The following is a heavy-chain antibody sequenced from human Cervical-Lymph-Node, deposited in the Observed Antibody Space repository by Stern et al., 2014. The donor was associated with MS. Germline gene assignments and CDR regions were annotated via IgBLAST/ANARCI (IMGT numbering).Heavy chain of an antibody. J-gene: IGHJ4*02. V-gene: IGHV1-2*04. CDR2: INPNSGGT. Sequence: QLVESGAEVKKPGASVKASCKASGYTFTGYYMHWVRKAPGQGLECMGWINPNSGGTNYAQKFQGWVTMTRDTSISTAYMELSRLRSDDTAVYYCAITHCSSTSCPFDYWGQGTLVTVSS. D-gene: IGHD2-2*01. CDR1: GYTFTGYY. CDR3: AITHCSSTSCPFDY.